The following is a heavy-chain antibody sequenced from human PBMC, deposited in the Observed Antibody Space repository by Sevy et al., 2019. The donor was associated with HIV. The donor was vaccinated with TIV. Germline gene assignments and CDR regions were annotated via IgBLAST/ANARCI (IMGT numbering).Heavy chain of an antibody. V-gene: IGHV1-69*13. J-gene: IGHJ6*02. CDR2: IIPIFGAA. CDR3: ARADQNITGYYYGMDV. Sequence: ASVKVSCKASGGTFSSYAISWVRQAPGQGLEWLGGIIPIFGAANYAQKFQGRVTITADESTSTAYMELSRLRSEDTALYYCARADQNITGYYYGMDVWGQGTTVTVSS. CDR1: GGTFSSYA. D-gene: IGHD3-3*01.